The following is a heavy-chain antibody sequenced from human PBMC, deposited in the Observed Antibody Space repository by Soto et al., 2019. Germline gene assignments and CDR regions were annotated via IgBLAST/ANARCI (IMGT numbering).Heavy chain of an antibody. J-gene: IGHJ4*02. CDR3: ARERTGDPTFFDY. CDR2: VYYSGST. D-gene: IGHD1-1*01. V-gene: IGHV4-61*08. CDR1: GGSVSSGDYY. Sequence: AETLSLTCTVSGGSVSSGDYYWSWIRQPPGKGLQWIGYVYYSGSTDYNPSLKSRVTISVDTSKNQFSLKLTSVTVADTAVYYCARERTGDPTFFDYWGQGTLVTVSS.